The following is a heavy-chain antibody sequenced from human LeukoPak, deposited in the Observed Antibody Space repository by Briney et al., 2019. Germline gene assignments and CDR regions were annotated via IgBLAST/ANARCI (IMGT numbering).Heavy chain of an antibody. Sequence: SETLSLTCTVSGGSISSSSYYWGWIRQPPGKGLEWIGSIYYSGSTYYNPSLKSRVTISVDTSKNQFSLKLGSVTAADTAVYYCARGSDYYDSSGYKTIDYWGQGTLVTVSS. CDR2: IYYSGST. D-gene: IGHD3-22*01. J-gene: IGHJ4*02. CDR3: ARGSDYYDSSGYKTIDY. V-gene: IGHV4-39*01. CDR1: GGSISSSSYY.